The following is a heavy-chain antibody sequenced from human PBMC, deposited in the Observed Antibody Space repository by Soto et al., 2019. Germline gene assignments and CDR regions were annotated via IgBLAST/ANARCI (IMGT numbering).Heavy chain of an antibody. CDR3: ARGPCTSSSCYAFDI. CDR1: GGSFSDYY. Sequence: SETLSLTCGVYGGSFSDYYWSWIRQPPGKGLEWIGEINHSGSTNYNPSLKSRVTISVYTSRNQFSLKLSSVTAADTAVYYCARGPCTSSSCYAFDIWGQGTMVTVSS. CDR2: INHSGST. V-gene: IGHV4-34*01. D-gene: IGHD2-2*01. J-gene: IGHJ3*02.